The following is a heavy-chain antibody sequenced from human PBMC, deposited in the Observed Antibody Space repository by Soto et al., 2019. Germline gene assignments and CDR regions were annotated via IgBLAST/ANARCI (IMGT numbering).Heavy chain of an antibody. Sequence: QVHLVQSGAEVKKPGSSVKVSCTASGGTFGSYTVTWVRQAPGQGLEWMGEIIPMFGTASYAQKFQGRVTLTADKSTTTAHMELSSLSSDDTAFYSCARQRAMPPHFYSGMDVWGQGPRSPSP. J-gene: IGHJ6*02. V-gene: IGHV1-69*06. CDR2: IIPMFGTA. CDR3: ARQRAMPPHFYSGMDV. D-gene: IGHD2-2*01. CDR1: GGTFGSYT.